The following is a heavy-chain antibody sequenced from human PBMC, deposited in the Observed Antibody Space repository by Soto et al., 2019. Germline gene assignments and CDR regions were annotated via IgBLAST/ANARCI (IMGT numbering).Heavy chain of an antibody. J-gene: IGHJ6*02. V-gene: IGHV4-61*01. CDR3: ASPLAAAGYYYYGMDV. CDR2: IYYSGST. CDR1: GGSVSSGSYY. D-gene: IGHD6-13*01. Sequence: QVQLQESGPGLVKPSETLSLTCTVSGGSVSSGSYYWSWIRQPPGKGLEWIGYIYYSGSTNYNPSRKSRVTISVDTSKNQFSLKLSSVTAADTAVYYCASPLAAAGYYYYGMDVWGQGTTVTVSS.